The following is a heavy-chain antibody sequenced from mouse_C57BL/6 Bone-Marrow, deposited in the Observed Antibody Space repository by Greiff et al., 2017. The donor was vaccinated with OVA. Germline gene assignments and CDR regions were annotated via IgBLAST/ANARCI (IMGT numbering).Heavy chain of an antibody. CDR1: GYAFSSYW. D-gene: IGHD1-1*01. CDR3: ARSPYYYGSSWFAY. Sequence: VQLVESGAELVKPGASVKISCKASGYAFSSYWMNWVKQRPGKGLEWIGQIYPGDGDTNYNGKFKGKATLTADKSSSTAYMQLSSLTSEDSAVYFCARSPYYYGSSWFAYWGQGTLVTVSA. J-gene: IGHJ3*01. CDR2: IYPGDGDT. V-gene: IGHV1-80*01.